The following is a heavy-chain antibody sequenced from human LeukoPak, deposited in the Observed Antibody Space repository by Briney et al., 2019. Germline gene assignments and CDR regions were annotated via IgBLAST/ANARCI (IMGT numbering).Heavy chain of an antibody. Sequence: PGGSLRLSCAASGFTFSSYSMNWVRQAPGKGLEWVSYISSSSSTIYYADSVKGRFTISRDNAKNSLYLQMNSLRAEDTAVYYCAKDYSRGYCSSTSCYGDYWGQGTLVTVSS. CDR3: AKDYSRGYCSSTSCYGDY. J-gene: IGHJ4*02. V-gene: IGHV3-48*04. CDR1: GFTFSSYS. CDR2: ISSSSSTI. D-gene: IGHD2-2*01.